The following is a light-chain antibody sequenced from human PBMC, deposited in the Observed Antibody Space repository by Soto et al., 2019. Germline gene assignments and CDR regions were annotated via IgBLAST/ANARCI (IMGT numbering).Light chain of an antibody. CDR1: QSIDSW. V-gene: IGKV1-5*03. J-gene: IGKJ1*01. Sequence: DIPMTQSPSTLSASIGDRVTIACRASQSIDSWLVWYQQKPGKAPKLLIYKASSLQTGVPSRFSGSGSGTEFTLTISSLQPDDFATYYCQHYNSYSRTFGQGTKVEVK. CDR2: KAS. CDR3: QHYNSYSRT.